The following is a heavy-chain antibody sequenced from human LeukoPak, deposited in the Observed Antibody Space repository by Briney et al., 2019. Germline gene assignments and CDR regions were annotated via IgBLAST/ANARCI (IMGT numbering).Heavy chain of an antibody. Sequence: PGGSLRLSCAASGFTFSDYYMSWIRQAPGEGLEWVSYISSSGSTIYYADSVKGRFTISRDNAKNSLYLQMNSLRAEDTAVYYCARRIYSSGWDDALDIWGQGTMVTVSS. CDR1: GFTFSDYY. V-gene: IGHV3-11*01. J-gene: IGHJ3*02. CDR2: ISSSGSTI. D-gene: IGHD6-19*01. CDR3: ARRIYSSGWDDALDI.